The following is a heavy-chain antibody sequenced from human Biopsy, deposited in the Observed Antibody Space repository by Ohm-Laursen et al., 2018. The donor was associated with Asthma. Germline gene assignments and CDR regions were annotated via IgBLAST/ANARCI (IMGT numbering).Heavy chain of an antibody. D-gene: IGHD3-10*01. CDR3: AKDRFDGSVTSHYYYYGIDV. CDR2: ISYDGREK. J-gene: IGHJ6*02. Sequence: LSLTCAASGFAFGNYAMYWVRQAPGKGPEWVALISYDGREKGYVDSVKGRFTISRDNFRNTLYVEMSSLRPEDSVTYYCAKDRFDGSVTSHYYYYGIDVWGQGTAVTVSS. CDR1: GFAFGNYA. V-gene: IGHV3-30*18.